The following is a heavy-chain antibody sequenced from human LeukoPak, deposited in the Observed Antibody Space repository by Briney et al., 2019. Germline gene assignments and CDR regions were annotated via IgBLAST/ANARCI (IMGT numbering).Heavy chain of an antibody. V-gene: IGHV1-2*02. CDR2: INPNSGGT. CDR1: GYTFTSYV. Sequence: ASVKVSCKASGYTFTSYVISWVRQAPGQGLEWMGWINPNSGGTNYAQKFQGRVTMTRDTSISTAYMELSRLRSDDTAVYYCARGLTYYDYVWGSYRPYYFDYWGQGTLVTVSS. D-gene: IGHD3-16*02. CDR3: ARGLTYYDYVWGSYRPYYFDY. J-gene: IGHJ4*02.